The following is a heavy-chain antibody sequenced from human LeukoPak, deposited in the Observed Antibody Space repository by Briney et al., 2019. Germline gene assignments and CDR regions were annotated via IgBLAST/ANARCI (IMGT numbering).Heavy chain of an antibody. CDR2: ISGSGGST. CDR1: GFTFSDYY. D-gene: IGHD1-26*01. CDR3: AKAHSGSYFSFDY. Sequence: GGSLRLSCAASGFTFSDYYMSWIRQAPGKGLEWVSAISGSGGSTYYADSVKGRFTISRDNSKNTLYLQMNSLRAEDTAVYYCAKAHSGSYFSFDYWGQGTLATVSS. V-gene: IGHV3-23*01. J-gene: IGHJ4*02.